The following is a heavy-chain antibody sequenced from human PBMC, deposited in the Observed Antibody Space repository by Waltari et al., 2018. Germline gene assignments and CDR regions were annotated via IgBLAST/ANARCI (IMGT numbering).Heavy chain of an antibody. Sequence: QLQLQESGPGLVKSSGTLSLTCTVSGDSIRSTTYYWRWIRQPPGKGLEWIGNVYYTGSTFYNPSLKSRVTISVDTPNNQFSLELRSVTAADTAVYYCATHASTWYDGDNWFDPWGQGTLVTVSS. D-gene: IGHD1-1*01. CDR3: ATHASTWYDGDNWFDP. V-gene: IGHV4-39*01. J-gene: IGHJ5*02. CDR1: GDSIRSTTYY. CDR2: VYYTGST.